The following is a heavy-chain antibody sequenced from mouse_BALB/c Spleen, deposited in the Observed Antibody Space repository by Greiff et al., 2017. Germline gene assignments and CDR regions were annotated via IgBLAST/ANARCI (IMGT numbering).Heavy chain of an antibody. CDR1: GFSLTGYG. CDR2: IWGDGST. Sequence: VQLQESGPGLVAPSQSLSITCTVSGFSLTGYGVNWVRQPPGKGLEWLGMIWGDGSTDYNSALKSRLSISKDNSKSQVFLKMNSLQTDDTARYYCARGIHYYGHWYFDVWGAGTTVTVSS. V-gene: IGHV2-6-7*01. J-gene: IGHJ1*01. D-gene: IGHD1-2*01. CDR3: ARGIHYYGHWYFDV.